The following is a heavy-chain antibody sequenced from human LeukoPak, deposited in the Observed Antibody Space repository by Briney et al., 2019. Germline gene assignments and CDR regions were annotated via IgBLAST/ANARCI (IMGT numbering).Heavy chain of an antibody. Sequence: PGGSLRLSCAASGFTFSSYGMHWVRQAPGKGLEWVAVISYDGSNKYYADSVKGRFTISRDNSKNTLYLQMNSLRAEDTAVYYCARAIQQVDDYGDYELRGYYYYGMDVWGQGTTVTVSS. D-gene: IGHD4-17*01. J-gene: IGHJ6*02. CDR1: GFTFSSYG. V-gene: IGHV3-30*03. CDR2: ISYDGSNK. CDR3: ARAIQQVDDYGDYELRGYYYYGMDV.